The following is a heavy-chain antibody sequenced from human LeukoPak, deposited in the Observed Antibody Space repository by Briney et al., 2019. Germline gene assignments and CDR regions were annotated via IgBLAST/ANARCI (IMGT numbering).Heavy chain of an antibody. Sequence: ASVKVSCKASGYTFTSYAISWVRQAPGQGLEWMGGINPIFGTANYAQKFQGRVTITADKSTSTAYMELSSLRSEDTAVYYCARGRPTTSIAAAGVNWFDPWGQGTLVTVSS. V-gene: IGHV1-69*06. CDR1: GYTFTSYA. CDR2: INPIFGTA. D-gene: IGHD6-13*01. J-gene: IGHJ5*02. CDR3: ARGRPTTSIAAAGVNWFDP.